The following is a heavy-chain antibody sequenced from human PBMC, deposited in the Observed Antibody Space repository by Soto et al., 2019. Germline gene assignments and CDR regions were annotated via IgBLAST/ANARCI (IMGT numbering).Heavy chain of an antibody. CDR1: GYTFTSYG. CDR3: ARDGGSSYDNSAYYSRHRY. CDR2: ISAYSGNT. V-gene: IGHV1-18*04. D-gene: IGHD3-22*01. Sequence: QVQLVQSGAEVKKPGASVKVSCKASGYTFTSYGLSWVRQAPGQGLEWMGWISAYSGNTNYAQNLQGRVTMTTDTSTTTAYMELRSLRSDDTAVYYCARDGGSSYDNSAYYSRHRYWGQGTLVTVSS. J-gene: IGHJ4*02.